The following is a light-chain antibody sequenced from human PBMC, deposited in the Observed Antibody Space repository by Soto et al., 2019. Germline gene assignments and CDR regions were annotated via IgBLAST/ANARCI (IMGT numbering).Light chain of an antibody. CDR1: QGIGND. J-gene: IGKJ4*01. CDR2: AAS. CDR3: LQDSNYPLT. V-gene: IGKV1-6*01. Sequence: AVQMTQSPSSLSASVGNRVSITCRASQGIGNDLGWYQQKPGKAPKLLIYAASNLPSGVPSRFGGSGFGTDFTLAISGLQPDDFATYYCLQDSNYPLTFGGGTKVDI.